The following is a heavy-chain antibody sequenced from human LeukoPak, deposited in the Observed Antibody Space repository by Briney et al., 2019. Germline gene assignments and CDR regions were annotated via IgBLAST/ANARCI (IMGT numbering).Heavy chain of an antibody. CDR3: ARGPYYYGSGDKNWFDP. CDR2: INPSGGST. Sequence: GASVKVSCKASGYTFTSYYMHWVRQAPGQGLEWMGIINPSGGSTSYAQKFQGRVTMTRDTSTSTVYMELSSLRSEDTAVYYCARGPYYYGSGDKNWFDPWGQGTLVTVSS. V-gene: IGHV1-46*01. D-gene: IGHD3-10*01. CDR1: GYTFTSYY. J-gene: IGHJ5*02.